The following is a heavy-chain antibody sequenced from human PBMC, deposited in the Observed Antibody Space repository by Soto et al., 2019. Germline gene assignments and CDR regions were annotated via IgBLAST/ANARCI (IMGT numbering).Heavy chain of an antibody. CDR1: GVKFVSYG. CDR3: SRSYDEYGMDV. V-gene: IGHV1-18*01. D-gene: IGHD5-12*01. Sequence: ASVKVSSRAAGVKFVSYGLNGVRQAPGQGLEWMGWISAYNGNKEYAQKVEGRVTMTTDTSTTTAYMELRSLRSDDTAVYYCSRSYDEYGMDVWGQGTTVTVAS. J-gene: IGHJ6*02. CDR2: ISAYNGNK.